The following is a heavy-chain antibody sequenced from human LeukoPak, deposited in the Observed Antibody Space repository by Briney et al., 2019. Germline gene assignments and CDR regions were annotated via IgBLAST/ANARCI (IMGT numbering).Heavy chain of an antibody. CDR1: GGSISSYY. CDR2: IYYSGST. Sequence: SETLSLTCTVPGGSISSYYWSWIRQPPGKGLEWIGYIYYSGSTNYNPSLKSRVTISVDTSKNQFSLKLSSVTAADTAVYYCARDRFVVVAAKVDPWGQGTLVTVSS. CDR3: ARDRFVVVAAKVDP. J-gene: IGHJ5*02. D-gene: IGHD2-15*01. V-gene: IGHV4-59*12.